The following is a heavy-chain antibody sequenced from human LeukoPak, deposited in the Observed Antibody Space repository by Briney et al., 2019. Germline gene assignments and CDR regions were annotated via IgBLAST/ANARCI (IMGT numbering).Heavy chain of an antibody. D-gene: IGHD3-9*01. Sequence: PSETLSLTCAVYGGSFSGYYWSWIRQPPGKGLEWIGEINHSGSTNYNPSLKSRVTISVDTSKNQFSLKLSSVTAADTAVYYCARGPGWIDWRPQAGSTIFDYWGQGTLVTVSS. J-gene: IGHJ4*02. V-gene: IGHV4-34*01. CDR1: GGSFSGYY. CDR2: INHSGST. CDR3: ARGPGWIDWRPQAGSTIFDY.